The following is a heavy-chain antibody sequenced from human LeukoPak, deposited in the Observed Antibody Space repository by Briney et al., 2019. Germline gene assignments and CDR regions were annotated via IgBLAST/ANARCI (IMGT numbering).Heavy chain of an antibody. CDR3: AREPPSGSPFDY. J-gene: IGHJ4*02. D-gene: IGHD1-26*01. CDR2: ISSSSSYI. V-gene: IGHV3-21*01. Sequence: GGSLRLSCAASGFTFSSYSMNWVRQAPGKGLEWVSSISSSSSYIYYADSVKGRFTISRDNAKNSLYLQMNSLRAEDTAVYYCAREPPSGSPFDYWGQGTLVTVSS. CDR1: GFTFSSYS.